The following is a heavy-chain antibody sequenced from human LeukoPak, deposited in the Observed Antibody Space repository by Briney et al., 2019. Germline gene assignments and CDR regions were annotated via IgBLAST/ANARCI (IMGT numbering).Heavy chain of an antibody. CDR1: GGSISNYY. J-gene: IGHJ4*02. V-gene: IGHV4-34*01. CDR3: ARSQTRGASGYDFLFDY. CDR2: INHSGST. Sequence: SETLSLTCTVSGGSISNYYWSWIRQPAGKGLEWIGEINHSGSTNYNPSLKSRVTISVDTSKNQFSLKLSSVTAADTAVYYCARSQTRGASGYDFLFDYWGQGTLVTVSS. D-gene: IGHD5-12*01.